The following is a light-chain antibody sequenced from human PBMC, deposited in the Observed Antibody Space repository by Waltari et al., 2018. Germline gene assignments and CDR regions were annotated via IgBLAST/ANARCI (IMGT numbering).Light chain of an antibody. J-gene: IGLJ2*01. CDR2: YID. CDR1: SGSVSATNF. Sequence: QTVVTQEPSFSVFPGGTVTLTCGLNSGSVSATNFPSWYQQTPGQPPRAPMYYIDSRTSGFPNRFSGSLIGDKAALTITGAQADDESDYYCALYVHSGLWIFGGGTRLTVL. CDR3: ALYVHSGLWI. V-gene: IGLV8-61*01.